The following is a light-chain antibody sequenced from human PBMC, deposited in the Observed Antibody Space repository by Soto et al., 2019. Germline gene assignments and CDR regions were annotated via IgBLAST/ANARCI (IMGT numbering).Light chain of an antibody. Sequence: EIVLTQSPGTLSLSPGERATLSCRASQSVSSSYLAWYQQKPGQAPRLLMYGASSRAKGIPDRFSGSGSGTDFTLTISRLEPEDFAVYFCQQHGNSPYTFGQGTKLEIK. CDR2: GAS. J-gene: IGKJ2*01. CDR3: QQHGNSPYT. CDR1: QSVSSSY. V-gene: IGKV3-20*01.